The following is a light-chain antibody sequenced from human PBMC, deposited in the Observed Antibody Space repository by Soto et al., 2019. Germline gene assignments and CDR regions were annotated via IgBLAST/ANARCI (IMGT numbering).Light chain of an antibody. CDR3: LQHNSDPWT. V-gene: IGKV1-17*01. CDR1: QDIKDH. J-gene: IGKJ1*01. Sequence: DIQMTQSPSSLSASVGDRVTFTCRASQDIKDHLGWYQQKPGKAPKSLIYVASRLQSGVPPRFSGSGSGTEFTLTISSRQPEDFATYFCLQHNSDPWTFGQGNKVEI. CDR2: VAS.